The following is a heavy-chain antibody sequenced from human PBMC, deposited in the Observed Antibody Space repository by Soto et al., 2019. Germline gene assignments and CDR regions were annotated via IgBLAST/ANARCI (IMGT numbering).Heavy chain of an antibody. J-gene: IGHJ6*02. D-gene: IGHD6-6*01. CDR1: GFTFSSYA. CDR3: AKDRTRRSGWRIAARGEGMDV. CDR2: ISGSGGST. V-gene: IGHV3-23*01. Sequence: GGSLRLSCAASGFTFSSYAMSWVRQAPGKGLEWVSAISGSGGSTYYADSVKGRFTISRDNSKNTLYLQMNSLRAEDTAVYYCAKDRTRRSGWRIAARGEGMDVWGQGTTVTVSS.